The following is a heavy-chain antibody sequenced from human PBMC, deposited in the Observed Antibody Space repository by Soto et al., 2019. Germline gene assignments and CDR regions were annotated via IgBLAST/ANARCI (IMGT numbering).Heavy chain of an antibody. CDR3: ARRVLDPSGNYSPYNGFDS. V-gene: IGHV5-51*01. J-gene: IGHJ5*01. Sequence: GESLKLSCKTCGYVFTKYWIAWVRQMPGKGLEWIGIIDPADSDGRYSPSFQGQVTSSVDKSNSCAYQRWDHLKTSDTATYFCARRVLDPSGNYSPYNGFDSWGKGTQVTVSS. CDR1: GYVFTKYW. CDR2: IDPADSDG. D-gene: IGHD3-22*01.